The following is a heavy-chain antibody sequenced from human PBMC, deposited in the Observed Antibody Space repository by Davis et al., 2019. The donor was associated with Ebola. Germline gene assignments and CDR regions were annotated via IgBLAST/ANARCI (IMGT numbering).Heavy chain of an antibody. J-gene: IGHJ4*02. CDR1: GFTFSSYAMH. Sequence: GSLRLSCAASGFTFSSYAMHWVRQAPGKGLEWIGSIYYSGSTYYNPSLKSRVTISVDTSKNQFSLKLSSVTAADTAVYYCARDGYYYDSSGYGSLRFDYWGQGTLVTVSS. CDR3: ARDGYYYDSSGYGSLRFDY. D-gene: IGHD3-22*01. CDR2: IYYSGST. V-gene: IGHV4-39*02.